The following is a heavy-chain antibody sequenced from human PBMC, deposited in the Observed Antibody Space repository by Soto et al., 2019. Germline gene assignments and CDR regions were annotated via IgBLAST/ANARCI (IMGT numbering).Heavy chain of an antibody. CDR1: GFTFSSYA. D-gene: IGHD3-3*01. CDR2: ISYDGSNK. Sequence: QVQLVESGGGVVQPGRSLRLSCAASGFTFSSYAMHWVRQAPGKGLEWVAVISYDGSNKYYADSVKGRFTISRDNXTNTLYLQMNSLRAEDTAVYYCASVLRFLEWLPFDYWGQGTLVTVSS. J-gene: IGHJ4*02. CDR3: ASVLRFLEWLPFDY. V-gene: IGHV3-30-3*01.